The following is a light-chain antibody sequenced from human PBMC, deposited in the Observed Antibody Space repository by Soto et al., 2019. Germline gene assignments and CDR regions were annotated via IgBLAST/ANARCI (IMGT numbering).Light chain of an antibody. Sequence: SALTQPASVSGSPGQSITISCTGTSSDVGGYNYVSWYQQHPGKAPKLMIYEVSNRPSGVSNRFSGSKSGNTASLTISGLQAEDEADYYCSSYTSSSTLEWVFGGGTKLTVL. J-gene: IGLJ3*02. V-gene: IGLV2-14*01. CDR3: SSYTSSSTLEWV. CDR1: SSDVGGYNY. CDR2: EVS.